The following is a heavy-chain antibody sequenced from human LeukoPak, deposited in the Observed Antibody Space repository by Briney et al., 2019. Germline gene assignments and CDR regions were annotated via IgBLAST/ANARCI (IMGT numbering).Heavy chain of an antibody. V-gene: IGHV4-34*01. J-gene: IGHJ4*02. Sequence: SETLSLTCAVYGGSFSGYYWSWIRQPPGKGLEWIGEINHSGSTNYNPSLKGRVTISVDTSKNQFSLKLSSVTAAETAVYYCASRTTYYYDTYWGQGTLVTVSS. CDR2: INHSGST. D-gene: IGHD3-22*01. CDR1: GGSFSGYY. CDR3: ASRTTYYYDTY.